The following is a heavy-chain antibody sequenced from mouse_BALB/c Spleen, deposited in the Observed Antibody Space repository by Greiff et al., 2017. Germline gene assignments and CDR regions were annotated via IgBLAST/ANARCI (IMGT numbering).Heavy chain of an antibody. V-gene: IGHV5-6-4*01. CDR3: TRAYYYGSSYWYFDV. D-gene: IGHD1-1*01. J-gene: IGHJ1*01. Sequence: EVKLVESGGGLVKPGGSLKLSCAASGFTFSSYTMSWVRQTPEKRLEWVATISSGGSYTYYPDSVKGRFTISRDNAKNTLYLQMSSLKSEDTAMYYCTRAYYYGSSYWYFDVWGAGTTVTVSS. CDR1: GFTFSSYT. CDR2: ISSGGSYT.